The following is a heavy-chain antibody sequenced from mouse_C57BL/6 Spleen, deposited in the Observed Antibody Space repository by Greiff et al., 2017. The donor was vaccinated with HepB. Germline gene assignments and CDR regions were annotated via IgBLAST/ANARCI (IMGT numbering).Heavy chain of an antibody. CDR3: AGDRSSSLPY. CDR1: GYTFTDYY. D-gene: IGHD3-1*01. CDR2: INPYNGGT. J-gene: IGHJ3*01. Sequence: VQLQQSGPVLVKPGASVKMSCKASGYTFTDYYMNWVKQSHGKSLEWIGVINPYNGGTSYNQKFKGKATLTVDKSSSTAYMELNSLTSEDSAFYYCAGDRSSSLPYWGQGTLVTVSA. V-gene: IGHV1-19*01.